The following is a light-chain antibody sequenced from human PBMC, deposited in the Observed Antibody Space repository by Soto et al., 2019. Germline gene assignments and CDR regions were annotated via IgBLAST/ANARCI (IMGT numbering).Light chain of an antibody. Sequence: IVLTQSPATLSLSPWERATLSCRASQSVIRYLAWYQQRPGQAPRLVIYGASSRASAVPDRFSGSGSGTDFTLTISSLQPEDFAPYYCQHSYIIPWTFCQGTKVDIK. J-gene: IGKJ1*01. CDR2: GAS. CDR1: QSVIRY. V-gene: IGKV3-11*01. CDR3: QHSYIIPWT.